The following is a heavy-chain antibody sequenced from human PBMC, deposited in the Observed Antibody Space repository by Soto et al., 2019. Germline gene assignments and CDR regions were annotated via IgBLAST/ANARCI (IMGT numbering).Heavy chain of an antibody. Sequence: QVQLQESGPGLVKPSQTLSLTCTVSGGSISSGDYYWSWIRQPPGKGLECIGYIYYSGSTYYNPSLKSRVTISVDTSTNQFSLRLTSVTAAATAVYYCARVVNRPVRFDLWGRGTLVTVSS. CDR2: IYYSGST. CDR1: GGSISSGDYY. V-gene: IGHV4-30-4*01. J-gene: IGHJ2*01. CDR3: ARVVNRPVRFDL. D-gene: IGHD2-15*01.